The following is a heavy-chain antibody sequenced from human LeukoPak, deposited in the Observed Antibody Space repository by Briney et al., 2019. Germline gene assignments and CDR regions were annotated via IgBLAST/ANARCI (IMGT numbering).Heavy chain of an antibody. Sequence: PGGSLRLSCAASGFTFSKYAMHWVRQAPGKGLEYASAISSNGDSTYYSNSVKGRFTISRDNSKNTLYLQIGSLRVEDMGVYYCAREGASSGSYSYWGQGTLVTVSS. D-gene: IGHD1-26*01. CDR3: AREGASSGSYSY. CDR2: ISSNGDST. CDR1: GFTFSKYA. V-gene: IGHV3-64*01. J-gene: IGHJ4*02.